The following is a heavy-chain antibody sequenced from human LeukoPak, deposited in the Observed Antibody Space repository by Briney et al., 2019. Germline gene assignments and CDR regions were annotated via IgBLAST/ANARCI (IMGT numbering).Heavy chain of an antibody. V-gene: IGHV1-8*03. CDR2: MNPNSGNT. J-gene: IGHJ3*02. Sequence: ASVKVSCKASGYTFTSYDINWVRPATGQGLEWMGWMNPNSGNTGYAQKFQGRVTITRNTSISTAYMELSSLRSEDTAVYYCARDPLYSSSSGGAFDIWGQGTMVTVSS. CDR3: ARDPLYSSSSGGAFDI. D-gene: IGHD6-6*01. CDR1: GYTFTSYD.